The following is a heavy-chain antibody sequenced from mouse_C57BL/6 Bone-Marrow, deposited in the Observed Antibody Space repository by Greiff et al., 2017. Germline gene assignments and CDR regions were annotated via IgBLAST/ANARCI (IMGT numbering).Heavy chain of an antibody. J-gene: IGHJ2*01. CDR3: ARTGSGRYYFDY. CDR2: IDPSDSYT. D-gene: IGHD1-1*01. V-gene: IGHV1-69*01. Sequence: VQLQQPGAELVMPGASVKLSCKASGYTFTSYWMHWVKQRPGQGLEWIGEIDPSDSYTNYNQKFKGKSTLTVDKSSSTAYMQLSSLTSEDSAVYYCARTGSGRYYFDYWGQGTTLTVSS. CDR1: GYTFTSYW.